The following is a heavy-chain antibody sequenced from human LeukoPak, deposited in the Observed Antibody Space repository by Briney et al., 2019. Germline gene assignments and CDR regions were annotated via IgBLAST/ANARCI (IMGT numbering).Heavy chain of an antibody. CDR3: ARALSSSWDFYYYGMDV. CDR1: GGSISSYY. J-gene: IGHJ6*02. D-gene: IGHD6-13*01. Sequence: SETLSLTCTVSGGSISSYYWSWIRQPAGKGLEWIGRIYTSGSTNYNPSLKSRVTMSVDTSKNQFSLKLSSVTAADTAVYYCARALSSSWDFYYYGMDVWGQGTTVTVSS. CDR2: IYTSGST. V-gene: IGHV4-4*07.